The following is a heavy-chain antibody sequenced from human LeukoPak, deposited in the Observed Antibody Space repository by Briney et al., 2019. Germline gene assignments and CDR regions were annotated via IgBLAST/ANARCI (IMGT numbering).Heavy chain of an antibody. D-gene: IGHD3-16*02. CDR1: GGSFSGYY. CDR2: INHSGST. V-gene: IGHV4-34*01. J-gene: IGHJ4*02. CDR3: AGGYDYVWGSYRGYFDY. Sequence: SETLSLTCAVYGGSFSGYYWSWIRQPPGKGLEWIGEINHSGSTNYNPSLKSRVTISVDTSKNQFSLKLSSVTAADTAVYYCAGGYDYVWGSYRGYFDYWGQGTLVTVSS.